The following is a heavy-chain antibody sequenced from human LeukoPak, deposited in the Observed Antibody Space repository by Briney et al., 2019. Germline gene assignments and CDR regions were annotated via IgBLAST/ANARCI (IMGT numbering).Heavy chain of an antibody. CDR2: ISDSGGST. D-gene: IGHD2-2*01. CDR1: GFSFSSYA. Sequence: LAGGSLRLSCAASGFSFSSYAMYWVRQAPGVGLECVSAISDSGGSTYYADSVKGRFTISRDNSKNTLYLQMNSLRAEDTAVYYCAREYCSSTSCLPDYWGQGTLVTVSS. J-gene: IGHJ4*02. CDR3: AREYCSSTSCLPDY. V-gene: IGHV3-23*01.